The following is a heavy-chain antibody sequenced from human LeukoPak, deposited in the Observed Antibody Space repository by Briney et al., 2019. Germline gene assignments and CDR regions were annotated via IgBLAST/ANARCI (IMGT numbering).Heavy chain of an antibody. CDR1: GFTSSNYA. CDR2: ISGGGGST. V-gene: IGHV3-23*01. D-gene: IGHD1-26*01. CDR3: AKKWGVGTTTLDYFDY. J-gene: IGHJ4*02. Sequence: PGGSLRLSCAASGFTSSNYAMSWVRQAPGKGLEWVSTISGGGGSTYYADSVKGRFTISRDNSKNTLYLQMNTLRAEDTAVYYCAKKWGVGTTTLDYFDYWGQGTLVTVSS.